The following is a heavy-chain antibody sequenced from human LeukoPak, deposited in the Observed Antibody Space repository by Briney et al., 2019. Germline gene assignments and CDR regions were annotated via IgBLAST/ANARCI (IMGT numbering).Heavy chain of an antibody. CDR2: IYTSGST. V-gene: IGHV4-61*09. CDR3: ARGQYNFWSGYLDY. CDR1: GGSISSGSYY. D-gene: IGHD3-3*01. J-gene: IGHJ4*02. Sequence: SETLSLTCTVSGGSISSGSYYWSWIRQPAGKGLEWIGHIYTSGSTNYNPSLKSRVTISVDTSKNQFSPKLSSVTAADTAVYYCARGQYNFWSGYLDYWGLGTLVTVSS.